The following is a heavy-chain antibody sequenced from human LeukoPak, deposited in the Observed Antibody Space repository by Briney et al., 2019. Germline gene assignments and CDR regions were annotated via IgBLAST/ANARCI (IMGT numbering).Heavy chain of an antibody. D-gene: IGHD2-2*01. CDR1: GGSISSYY. CDR3: AREVVSRVPTYYYYGMDV. Sequence: SETLSLTCTVSGGSISSYYWSWIRQPAGKGLEWIGRIYTSGSTNYNPSLKSRVTMSVDTSKNQFPLKLSSVTAADTAVYYCAREVVSRVPTYYYYGMDVWGQGTTVTVSS. V-gene: IGHV4-4*07. J-gene: IGHJ6*02. CDR2: IYTSGST.